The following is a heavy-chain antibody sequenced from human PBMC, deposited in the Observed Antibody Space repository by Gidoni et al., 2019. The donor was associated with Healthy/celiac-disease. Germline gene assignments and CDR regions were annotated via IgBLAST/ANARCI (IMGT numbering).Heavy chain of an antibody. CDR2: IKSKTDGGTT. J-gene: IGHJ4*02. CDR1: GFTFSNAW. CDR3: TTAPLLWFGELFVDY. D-gene: IGHD3-10*01. V-gene: IGHV3-15*01. Sequence: EVQLVESGGGLVTPGGSLRLSCAASGFTFSNAWMSWVRQAPGKGLEWVGRIKSKTDGGTTDYAAPVKGRFTISRDDSKNTLYLQMNSLKTEDTAVYYCTTAPLLWFGELFVDYWGQGTLVTVSS.